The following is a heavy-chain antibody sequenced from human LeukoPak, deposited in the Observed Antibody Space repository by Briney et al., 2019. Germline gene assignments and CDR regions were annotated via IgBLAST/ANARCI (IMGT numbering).Heavy chain of an antibody. D-gene: IGHD1-14*01. CDR3: ARDQPGPHDALDI. CDR1: GGSISSGGYS. Sequence: SETLSLTCAVSGGSISSGGYSWSWIRQPPGKGLEWIGYIYHSGSTYYNPSLKSRVTISVDRSKNQFSLKLSSVTAADTAVYYCARDQPGPHDALDIWGQGTMVTVSS. J-gene: IGHJ3*02. V-gene: IGHV4-30-2*01. CDR2: IYHSGST.